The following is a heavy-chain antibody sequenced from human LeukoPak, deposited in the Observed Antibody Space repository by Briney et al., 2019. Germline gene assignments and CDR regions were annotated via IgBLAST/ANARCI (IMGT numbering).Heavy chain of an antibody. CDR1: GGSISSRNW. CDR2: IYYSGST. V-gene: IGHV4-4*02. D-gene: IGHD6-19*01. J-gene: IGHJ4*02. Sequence: SETLSLTCGVSGGSISSRNWWSWVRQPPGKGLEGIGEIYYSGSTNYNPSLKSRVIISVDKSKNQFSLKLSSVTAADTAVYYCARDSAVAGTGSFDYWGQGTLVTVSS. CDR3: ARDSAVAGTGSFDY.